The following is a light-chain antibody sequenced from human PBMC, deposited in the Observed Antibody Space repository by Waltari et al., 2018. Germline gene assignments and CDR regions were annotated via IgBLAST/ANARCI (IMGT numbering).Light chain of an antibody. CDR3: MQALQIPWT. J-gene: IGKJ1*01. CDR2: LGS. CDR1: QSLLHSNGYNY. V-gene: IGKV2-28*01. Sequence: DIVMIQSPLSLPVTPGEPASISCRSSQSLLHSNGYNYLDWYLQKPGQSPQLLIYLGSNRASGVPDRFSGSESGTDFTLKISRVEAEDVGVYYCMQALQIPWTFGQGTKVEIK.